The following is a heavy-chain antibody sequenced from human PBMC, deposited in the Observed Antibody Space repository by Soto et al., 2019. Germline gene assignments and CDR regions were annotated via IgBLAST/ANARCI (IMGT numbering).Heavy chain of an antibody. CDR2: IIPIFGTA. J-gene: IGHJ4*02. D-gene: IGHD3-16*01. CDR1: GVTFSSYA. V-gene: IGHV1-69*06. CDR3: AREFPYYVSSDSYLDY. Sequence: SVKVSGKASGVTFSSYAISWVRQAPGQGLEWMGGIIPIFGTANYAQKFQGRVTITADKSTSTAYMELSSLRSEDTAVYYCAREFPYYVSSDSYLDYWGQGALVTVSS.